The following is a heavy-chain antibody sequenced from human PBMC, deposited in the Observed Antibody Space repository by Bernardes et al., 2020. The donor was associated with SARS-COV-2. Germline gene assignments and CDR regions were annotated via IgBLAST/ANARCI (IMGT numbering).Heavy chain of an antibody. CDR2: IYRGGST. V-gene: IGHV3-66*02. D-gene: IGHD3-16*01. J-gene: IGHJ2*01. CDR3: ASRMATSWGKGWYFDL. Sequence: VGSLRLSCAASGFTVRSTYLGWVRQAPGKGLEWVSVIYRGGSTYYADSVKGRFSISRDNSKNTLFLQMNSLRVEDTAVYYCASRMATSWGKGWYFDLWGRGTLVTGSA. CDR1: GFTVRSTY.